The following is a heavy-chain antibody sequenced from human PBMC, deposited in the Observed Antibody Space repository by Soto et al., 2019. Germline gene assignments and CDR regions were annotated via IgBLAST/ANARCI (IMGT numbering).Heavy chain of an antibody. V-gene: IGHV1-18*01. Sequence: QIQLVQSGAEVKKPGASVKVSCKAAGYTFSNYAIKWVRQAPGQGLEWMGWISAHNGNTNYAEKFQVRVAMTTDSATNAAYMELRSLRSDDTAVYYCARDLSGGYDLDYIDYCGQGTLVTVSS. CDR3: ARDLSGGYDLDYIDY. J-gene: IGHJ4*02. CDR2: ISAHNGNT. CDR1: GYTFSNYA. D-gene: IGHD5-12*01.